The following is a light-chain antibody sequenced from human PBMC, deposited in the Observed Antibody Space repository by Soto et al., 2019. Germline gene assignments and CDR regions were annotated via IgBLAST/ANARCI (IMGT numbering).Light chain of an antibody. CDR3: QQYDSYSSGP. CDR1: QSVSTY. Sequence: DIQMTQYPSSLSASVGERVTITCRASQSVSTYLNWYQQKPGKAPKVLIFDASSLKTGVPSRFSGSGSGTEFTLTISNLQPDDFATYYCQQYDSYSSGPFGQGTKVDIK. V-gene: IGKV1-5*01. J-gene: IGKJ1*01. CDR2: DAS.